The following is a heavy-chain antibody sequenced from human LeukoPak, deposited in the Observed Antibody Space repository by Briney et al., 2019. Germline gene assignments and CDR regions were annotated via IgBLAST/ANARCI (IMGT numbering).Heavy chain of an antibody. CDR1: GGSISSYY. J-gene: IGHJ4*02. CDR3: ARARDTAMVGLFDY. V-gene: IGHV4-59*12. Sequence: SETLSLTCTVSGGSISSYYWSWIRQPPGKGLEWIGYIYYSGSTNYNPSLKSRVTISVDTSKNQFSLKLSSVTAADTAVYYCARARDTAMVGLFDYWGQGTLVTVSS. D-gene: IGHD5-18*01. CDR2: IYYSGST.